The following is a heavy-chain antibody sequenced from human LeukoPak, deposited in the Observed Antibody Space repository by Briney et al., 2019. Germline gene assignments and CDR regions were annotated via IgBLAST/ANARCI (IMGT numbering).Heavy chain of an antibody. CDR2: ISGSGGST. CDR1: GFTFSSYA. D-gene: IGHD3-22*01. Sequence: GGSLRLSCAASGFTFSSYAMSWVRQAPGKGLKWVSAISGSGGSTYYADSVKGRFTISRDNSKHTLYLQMNSLRAEDTAVYYCAKAGDSSGYYYDYFDYWGQGTLVTVSS. V-gene: IGHV3-23*01. CDR3: AKAGDSSGYYYDYFDY. J-gene: IGHJ4*02.